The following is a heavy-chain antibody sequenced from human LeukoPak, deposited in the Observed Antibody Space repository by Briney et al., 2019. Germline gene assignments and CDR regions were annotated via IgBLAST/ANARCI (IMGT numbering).Heavy chain of an antibody. V-gene: IGHV4-34*01. J-gene: IGHJ4*02. Sequence: PSETLSLTCAVYGRSFSGYYWSWIRQPPGKGLEWIGEINHSGSTNYNPSLKSRVTISVDTSKNQFSLKLSSVTAADTAVYYCARDGAARPFDYWGQGTLVTVSS. CDR2: INHSGST. D-gene: IGHD6-6*01. CDR3: ARDGAARPFDY. CDR1: GRSFSGYY.